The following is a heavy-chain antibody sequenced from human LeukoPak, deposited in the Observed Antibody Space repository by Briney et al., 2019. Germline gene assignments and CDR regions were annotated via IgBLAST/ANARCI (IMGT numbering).Heavy chain of an antibody. D-gene: IGHD2-15*01. V-gene: IGHV3-53*01. J-gene: IGHJ6*02. CDR3: ARDNVVAVASYGMDV. CDR2: IYSGGST. Sequence: GGSLRLSCAASGFTVSSNYMSWVRQAPGKGLEWVSVIYSGGSTYYADSVKGRFTISRDNSKNTLYLQTNSLRAEDTAVYYCARDNVVAVASYGMDVWGQGTTVTVSS. CDR1: GFTVSSNY.